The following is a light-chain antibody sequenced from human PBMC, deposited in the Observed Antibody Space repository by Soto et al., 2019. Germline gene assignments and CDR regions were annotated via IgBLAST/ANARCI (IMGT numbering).Light chain of an antibody. J-gene: IGLJ2*01. CDR1: NIGSKN. CDR3: QVSDSSPVV. V-gene: IGLV3-9*01. Sequence: SYELTQPLSVSVALGQTARITCGGNNIGSKNVHWYQQKPGQAPVLVIYSDTNRPSGIPERFSGSNSGNTATLTISRAQAGDEADYHLQVSDSSPVVFGGGTKLTVL. CDR2: SDT.